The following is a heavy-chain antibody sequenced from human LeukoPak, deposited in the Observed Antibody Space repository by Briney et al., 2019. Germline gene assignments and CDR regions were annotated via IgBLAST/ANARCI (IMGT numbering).Heavy chain of an antibody. D-gene: IGHD3-3*01. CDR1: GYTFTSYD. CDR2: MNPNSGNT. Sequence: GASVKVSCKASGYTFTSYDINWVRQATGQGLEWMGWMNPNSGNTGYAQKFQGRVTMTRDTSTSTVYMELSSLRSEDTAVYYCARDDFWSGSDYWGQGTLVTVFS. J-gene: IGHJ4*02. CDR3: ARDDFWSGSDY. V-gene: IGHV1-8*01.